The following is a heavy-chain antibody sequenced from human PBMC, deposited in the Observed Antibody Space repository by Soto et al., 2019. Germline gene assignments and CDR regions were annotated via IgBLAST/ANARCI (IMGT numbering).Heavy chain of an antibody. CDR2: IIPISDTT. V-gene: IGHV1-69*01. J-gene: IGHJ6*02. D-gene: IGHD2-2*01. CDR1: RGTFSSYA. CDR3: ARSQGSSTSLEIYYYYYYGMDV. Sequence: QVQLVQSGAELKKPGASVKVSCKASRGTFSSYAISWVRQAPGQGLECMGGIIPISDTTNYAQKFEGRVTITADESQSTAYMELSSLRSEDTAVYYCARSQGSSTSLEIYYYYYYGMDVWGQGTTVTVS.